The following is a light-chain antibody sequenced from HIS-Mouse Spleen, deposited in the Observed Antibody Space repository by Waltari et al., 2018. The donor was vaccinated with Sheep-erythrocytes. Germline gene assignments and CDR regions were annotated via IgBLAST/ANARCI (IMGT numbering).Light chain of an antibody. CDR2: SNN. CDR3: AAWDDSLNGVV. J-gene: IGLJ2*01. CDR1: SSNLGSNT. V-gene: IGLV1-44*01. Sequence: QSVLTQPPSASGTPGQRVTIPCSGSSSNLGSNTVNWYHQLPGTAPKLLIYSNNQRPSGVPDRFSGSKSGTSASLAISGLQSEDEADYYCAAWDDSLNGVVFGGGTKLTVL.